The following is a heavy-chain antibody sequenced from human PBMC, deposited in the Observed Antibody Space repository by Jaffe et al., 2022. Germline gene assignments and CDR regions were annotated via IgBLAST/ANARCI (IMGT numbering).Heavy chain of an antibody. D-gene: IGHD6-19*01. V-gene: IGHV3-15*01. CDR3: TTVRYSSGWYEFGAEYFQH. Sequence: EVQLVESGGGLVKPGGSLRLSCAASGFTFSNAWMSWVRQAPGKGLEWVGRIKSKTDGGTTDYAAPVKGRFTISRDDSKNTLYLQMNSLKTEDTAVYYCTTVRYSSGWYEFGAEYFQHWGQGTLVTVSS. CDR1: GFTFSNAW. CDR2: IKSKTDGGTT. J-gene: IGHJ1*01.